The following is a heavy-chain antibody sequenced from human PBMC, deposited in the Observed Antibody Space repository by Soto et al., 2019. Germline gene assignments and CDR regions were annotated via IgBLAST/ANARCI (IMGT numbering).Heavy chain of an antibody. CDR2: ISGSGGST. V-gene: IGHV3-23*01. D-gene: IGHD5-18*01. CDR1: GFTFSSYA. CDR3: AKGSGQLWQQEAIDY. J-gene: IGHJ4*02. Sequence: EVQLLESGGGLVQPGGSLRLSCAASGFTFSSYAMSWVRQAPGKGLEWVSAISGSGGSTYYADSVKGRFTISRDNSKNPLYLQMNSLRAEDTAVYYCAKGSGQLWQQEAIDYWGQGTLVTVSS.